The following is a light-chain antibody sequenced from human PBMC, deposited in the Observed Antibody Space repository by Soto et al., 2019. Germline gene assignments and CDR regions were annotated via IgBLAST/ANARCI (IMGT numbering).Light chain of an antibody. CDR3: QQYGGSTRF. V-gene: IGKV3-20*01. CDR2: GTS. Sequence: EIVLTQSPVTLSVSPGERATLSCRASQSLSSNSLAWYQQKPGQAPRLLIFGTSRRATAIPDRFSGSGSGTDFTLTISRLEPEDFSVYYCQQYGGSTRFFGGWTKVEIK. J-gene: IGKJ4*01. CDR1: QSLSSNS.